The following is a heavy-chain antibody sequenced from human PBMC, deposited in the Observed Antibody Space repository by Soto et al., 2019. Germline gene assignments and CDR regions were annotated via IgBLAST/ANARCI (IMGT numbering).Heavy chain of an antibody. D-gene: IGHD5-18*01. J-gene: IGHJ5*02. V-gene: IGHV1-69*13. CDR3: ASAKDSLGSYNWFDP. Sequence: GSSVKVSCKDSGGTFSSYAISWVRQAPGQGLEWMGGIIPIFGTANYAQKFQGRGTITADESTSTAYMELSSLRSEDTAGYYCASAKDSLGSYNWFDPWGDGTLITSPQ. CDR1: GGTFSSYA. CDR2: IIPIFGTA.